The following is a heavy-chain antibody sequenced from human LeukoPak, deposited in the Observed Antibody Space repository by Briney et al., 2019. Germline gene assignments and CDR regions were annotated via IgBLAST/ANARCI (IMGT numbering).Heavy chain of an antibody. Sequence: GGSLRLSCAASGFTFSDYYMGWVRQAPGEGLEWVSYIDMSGSTIFYADSVKGRFTISRDNAKNSLFLQMNNLRAEDTAVYYCAKDLSEGYDILTGYSDAFDIWGQGTMVTVSS. D-gene: IGHD3-9*01. CDR3: AKDLSEGYDILTGYSDAFDI. J-gene: IGHJ3*02. CDR1: GFTFSDYY. V-gene: IGHV3-11*01. CDR2: IDMSGSTI.